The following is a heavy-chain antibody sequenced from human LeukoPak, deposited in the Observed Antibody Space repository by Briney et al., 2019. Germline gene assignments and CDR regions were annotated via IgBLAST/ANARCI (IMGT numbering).Heavy chain of an antibody. CDR3: AKDSPRETRYYYYGMDV. CDR2: ISGSGGST. CDR1: GFTFSSYA. Sequence: GGSLRLSCAASGFTFSSYAMGWVRQAPGKGLEWVSAISGSGGSTYYADSVKGRFTISRDNSKNTLYLQMNSLRAEDTAVYYCAKDSPRETRYYYYGMDVWGQGTTVTVSS. J-gene: IGHJ6*02. V-gene: IGHV3-23*01.